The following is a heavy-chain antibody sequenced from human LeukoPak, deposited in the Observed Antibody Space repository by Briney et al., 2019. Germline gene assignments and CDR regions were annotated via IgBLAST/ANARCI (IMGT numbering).Heavy chain of an antibody. CDR2: MSRSGDII. Sequence: GGSLRLSCAVSGLTFTDVGMTWVRQAPGKGLESVSYMSRSGDIIYYADSVKGRFTISRDNAKNSLYLQMNSLRAEDTAVYYCARDVYYGSGSPRLDYWGQGTLVTVSS. CDR1: GLTFTDVG. D-gene: IGHD3-10*01. J-gene: IGHJ4*02. V-gene: IGHV3-48*01. CDR3: ARDVYYGSGSPRLDY.